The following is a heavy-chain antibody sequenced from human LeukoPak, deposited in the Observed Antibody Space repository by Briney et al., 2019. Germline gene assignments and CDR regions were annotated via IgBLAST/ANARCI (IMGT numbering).Heavy chain of an antibody. Sequence: PGGSLRLSCAASGFTFSSYGMHWVRQAPGKGLEWVAVISYDGSNKYYADSVKGRFTISRDNSKNTLYLQMNSLRAEDTAVYCCAKTGGYYDSSGYLQEGYYFDYWGQGTLVTVSS. CDR3: AKTGGYYDSSGYLQEGYYFDY. D-gene: IGHD3-22*01. CDR1: GFTFSSYG. CDR2: ISYDGSNK. J-gene: IGHJ4*02. V-gene: IGHV3-30*18.